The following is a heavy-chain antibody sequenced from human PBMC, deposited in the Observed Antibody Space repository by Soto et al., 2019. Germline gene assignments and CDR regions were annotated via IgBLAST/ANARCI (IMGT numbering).Heavy chain of an antibody. V-gene: IGHV6-1*01. J-gene: IGHJ6*02. Sequence: SQTLSLTCAISGDSVSSNSAAWNWIRQSPSRGLEWLGRAYYRSQWYYDSAVSVRSRITVIPDTSKNQFSLQLNSVTPEDTAVYYCTKQKGDSSNYHGLHVWAQAPTVTVS. CDR2: AYYRSQWYY. CDR3: TKQKGDSSNYHGLHV. D-gene: IGHD6-13*01. CDR1: GDSVSSNSAA.